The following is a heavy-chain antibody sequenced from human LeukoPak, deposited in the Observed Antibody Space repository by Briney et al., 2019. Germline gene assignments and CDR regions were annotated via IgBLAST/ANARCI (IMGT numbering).Heavy chain of an antibody. CDR1: GGSISSGGYS. Sequence: PSETLSLTCAVSGGSISSGGYSWSWLRQPPGTGLEWIGYIYHSGSTYYNPSLKSRVTISVDRSKNQFSLKLNSVTAADTAVYYCARDVPKKAPYGVDVWGQGTTVTVSS. V-gene: IGHV4-30-2*01. CDR3: ARDVPKKAPYGVDV. J-gene: IGHJ6*02. D-gene: IGHD2-2*01. CDR2: IYHSGST.